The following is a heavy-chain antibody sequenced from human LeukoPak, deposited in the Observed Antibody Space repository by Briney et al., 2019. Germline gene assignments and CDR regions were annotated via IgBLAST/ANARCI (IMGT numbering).Heavy chain of an antibody. J-gene: IGHJ6*02. CDR2: INSDGSST. CDR1: GFTYSSYW. Sequence: LSGGSLRLSCAASGFTYSSYWMHWLRQPPGKGLVWVSRINSDGSSTSYADSVKGRFTISRDNAKNTLYLQMDSLRAEDTAVYYCASKNSMDVWGQGTTVTVSS. D-gene: IGHD2/OR15-2a*01. CDR3: ASKNSMDV. V-gene: IGHV3-74*01.